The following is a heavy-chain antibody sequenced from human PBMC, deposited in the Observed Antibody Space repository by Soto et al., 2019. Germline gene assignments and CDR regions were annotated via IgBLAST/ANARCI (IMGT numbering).Heavy chain of an antibody. D-gene: IGHD3-10*01. CDR1: GGSISSGGYS. CDR3: ARGHYYGSGSYYKNWFDP. CDR2: IYYSGST. Sequence: PSETLSLTCAVSGGSISSGGYSWSWIRQPPGKGLEWIGSIYYSGSTYYNPSLKSRVTISVDTSKNQFSLKLSSVTAADTAVYYCARGHYYGSGSYYKNWFDPWGQGTLVTVSS. J-gene: IGHJ5*02. V-gene: IGHV4-39*07.